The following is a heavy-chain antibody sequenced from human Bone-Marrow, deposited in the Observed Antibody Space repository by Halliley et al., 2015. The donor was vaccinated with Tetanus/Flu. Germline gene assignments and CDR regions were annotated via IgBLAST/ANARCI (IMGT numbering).Heavy chain of an antibody. V-gene: IGHV5-10-1*01. D-gene: IGHD3-22*01. CDR3: VRHEKDYYDTSGYLC. J-gene: IGHJ4*02. CDR1: GYSFTSYW. CDR2: IDPSDSYT. Sequence: VQLVQSGAEVKKPGESLRISCKDSGYSFTSYWISWVRQKPGKDLEWMGRIDPSDSYTNYSPSFQGHVTISVDKAISTAYLQWSRLKASDTAMYYCVRHEKDYYDTSGYLCWGQGPLVTVSS.